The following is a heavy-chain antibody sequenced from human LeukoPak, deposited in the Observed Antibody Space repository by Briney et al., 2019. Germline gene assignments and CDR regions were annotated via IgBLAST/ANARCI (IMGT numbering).Heavy chain of an antibody. V-gene: IGHV4-59*01. CDR1: GVSISSYY. J-gene: IGHJ3*02. CDR3: AREAINAFDI. CDR2: IYYSGST. Sequence: SETLSHTCAVSGVSISSYYWSWIRQPPGKGLEWIGYIYYSGSTNYNPSLKSRVIISVDTSKNQFSLKLSSVTAADTAVYYCAREAINAFDIWGQGTMVTVSS.